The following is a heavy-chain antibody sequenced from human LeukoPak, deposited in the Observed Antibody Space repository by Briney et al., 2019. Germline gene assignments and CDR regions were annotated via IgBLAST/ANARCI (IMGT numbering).Heavy chain of an antibody. CDR1: GFTLTNYW. CDR3: ASSTYSSSPS. V-gene: IGHV3-7*01. D-gene: IGHD6-6*01. Sequence: GGSLRLSCAAPGFTLTNYWMIWVRQAPGKGLEWVANINEDGSQKYYVGSVEGRFTISRDNAKNSLYLQMNSLRAEDTAVYYCASSTYSSSPSWGQGTLVTVSS. J-gene: IGHJ5*02. CDR2: INEDGSQK.